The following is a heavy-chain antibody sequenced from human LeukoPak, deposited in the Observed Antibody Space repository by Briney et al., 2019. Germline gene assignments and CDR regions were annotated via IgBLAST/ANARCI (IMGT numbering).Heavy chain of an antibody. V-gene: IGHV3-23*01. D-gene: IGHD2-15*01. CDR3: ATFCSGGDCYSFAP. CDR1: GFTFNNYA. J-gene: IGHJ5*02. CDR2: IIGSGGST. Sequence: GGSLRLSCAASGFTFNNYAMTWVRQAPGKGLEWVTTIIGSGGSTDYADSVKGRFTISRDNSKDTLFLQMDSLRVEDTAVYYCATFCSGGDCYSFAPWGQGTLVTVSS.